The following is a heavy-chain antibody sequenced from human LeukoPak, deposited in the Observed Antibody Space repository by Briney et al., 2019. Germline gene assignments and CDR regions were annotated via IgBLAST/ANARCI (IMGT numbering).Heavy chain of an antibody. CDR2: IWYDGSNK. J-gene: IGHJ4*02. CDR1: GFTFSSYG. V-gene: IGHV3-33*06. Sequence: PGRSLRLSCAASGFTFSSYGMHWVRQAPGKGLEWVAVIWYDGSNKYYADSVKGRFTISRDNSKNTLYLQMNSPRAEDTAVYYCAKDTGDYTLDYWGQGTLVTVSS. D-gene: IGHD4-17*01. CDR3: AKDTGDYTLDY.